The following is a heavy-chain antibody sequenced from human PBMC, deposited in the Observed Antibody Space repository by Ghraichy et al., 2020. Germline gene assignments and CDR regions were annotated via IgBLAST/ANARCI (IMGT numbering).Heavy chain of an antibody. J-gene: IGHJ6*02. V-gene: IGHV4-59*01. CDR3: ARRGWIRGHYYYGMDV. D-gene: IGHD2-2*03. Sequence: SETRSLTCTVSGGSISSYYWSWIRQPPGKGLEWIGYIYYSGSTNYNPSLKSRVTISVDTSKNQFSLKLSSVTAADTAVYYCARRGWIRGHYYYGMDVWGQGTTVTVSS. CDR2: IYYSGST. CDR1: GGSISSYY.